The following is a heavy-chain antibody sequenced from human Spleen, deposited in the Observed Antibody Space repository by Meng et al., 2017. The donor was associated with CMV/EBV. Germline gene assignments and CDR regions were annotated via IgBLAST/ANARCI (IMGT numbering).Heavy chain of an antibody. V-gene: IGHV5-51*01. D-gene: IGHD2-15*01. J-gene: IGHJ4*02. CDR2: IYPGDSET. CDR1: SRFTNYW. CDR3: ARADCSGGTCASGYFHY. Sequence: SRFTNYWIGWVRPVPRKGLEWMGIIYPGDSETRYSPSFQGQVTLSADKSINSVYLQWSSLKASDTAMYYCARADCSGGTCASGYFHYWGQGTLVTVSS.